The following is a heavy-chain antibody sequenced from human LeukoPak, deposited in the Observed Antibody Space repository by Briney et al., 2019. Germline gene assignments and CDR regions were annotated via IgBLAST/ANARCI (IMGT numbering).Heavy chain of an antibody. CDR3: ARLGYCSGGSCLAFDY. J-gene: IGHJ4*02. V-gene: IGHV4-39*01. CDR2: IYYSGST. CDR1: GGSISSSSCY. D-gene: IGHD2-15*01. Sequence: PSETLSLTCAVSGGSISSSSCYWGWIRQPPGKGLEWIGSIYYSGSTYYNPSLKSRVTISVDTSKNQFSLKLSSVTAADTAVYYCARLGYCSGGSCLAFDYWGQGTLVTVSS.